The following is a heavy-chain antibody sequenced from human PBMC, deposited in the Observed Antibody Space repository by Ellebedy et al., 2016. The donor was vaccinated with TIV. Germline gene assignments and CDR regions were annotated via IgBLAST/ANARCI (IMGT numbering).Heavy chain of an antibody. CDR1: GGSISSYY. CDR2: IYTSGST. D-gene: IGHD6-6*01. Sequence: SETLSLXCTVSGGSISSYYWSWIRQPAGKGLEWIGRIYTSGSTNYNPSLKSRVTMSVDTSKNQFSLKLSSVTAADTAVYYCARSGRSSSSLRRYYFDYWGQGTLVTVSS. V-gene: IGHV4-4*07. CDR3: ARSGRSSSSLRRYYFDY. J-gene: IGHJ4*02.